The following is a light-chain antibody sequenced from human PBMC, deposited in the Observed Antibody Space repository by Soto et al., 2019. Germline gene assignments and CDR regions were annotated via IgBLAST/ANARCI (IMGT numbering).Light chain of an antibody. CDR2: GAS. J-gene: IGKJ2*01. Sequence: EIELTQSPGTLSSSPGDRATISCRASQSVSSSYLAWYQQTHGQAPRLLIYGASSRATGIPDRCSGSGSGTDFTLTISRLEPYDFSLYHCQKYDSLLYTFGQGTKLEIK. CDR1: QSVSSSY. V-gene: IGKV3-20*01. CDR3: QKYDSLLYT.